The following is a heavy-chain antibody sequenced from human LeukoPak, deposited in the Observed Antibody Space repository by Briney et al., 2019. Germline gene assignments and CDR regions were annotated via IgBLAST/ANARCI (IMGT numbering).Heavy chain of an antibody. CDR1: GFTLRTSY. V-gene: IGHV3-48*02. D-gene: IGHD3-10*01. CDR2: IRSSSSTI. Sequence: GGSLTLSCAAYGFTLRTSYLHWVRQAPGKGLEWVSYIRSSSSTIYYADSVKGRFTISRDNAKNSLYLQMNSLRDEDTAVYYCAKDRPYGAGRDFDSWGQGTLVTVSS. CDR3: AKDRPYGAGRDFDS. J-gene: IGHJ4*02.